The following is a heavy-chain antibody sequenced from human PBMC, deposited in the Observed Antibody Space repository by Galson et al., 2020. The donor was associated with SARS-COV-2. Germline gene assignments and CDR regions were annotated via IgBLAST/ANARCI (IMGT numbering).Heavy chain of an antibody. Sequence: ASVKVSCKASGYTFTGYYMHWVRQAPGQGLEWMGWINPNSGGTNYAQKFQGWVTMTRDTSISTAYMELSRLRSDDTAVYYCARDPTVTTSEEFDYYYYGMDVWGQGTTVTVSS. CDR2: INPNSGGT. V-gene: IGHV1-2*04. CDR3: ARDPTVTTSEEFDYYYYGMDV. D-gene: IGHD4-17*01. J-gene: IGHJ6*02. CDR1: GYTFTGYY.